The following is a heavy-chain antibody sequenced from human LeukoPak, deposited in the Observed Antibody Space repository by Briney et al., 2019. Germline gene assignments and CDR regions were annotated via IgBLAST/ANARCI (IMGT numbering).Heavy chain of an antibody. V-gene: IGHV4-59*01. CDR3: ASRKSGSPSTDAFDI. D-gene: IGHD1-26*01. J-gene: IGHJ3*02. Sequence: SETLSLTCTVSGGSISSYYWSWIRQPPGKGLEWIGYIYYTGSTNYNPSLKSRVTISVDTSKNLFSLKLSSVTAADTAVYYCASRKSGSPSTDAFDIWGRGTMVTVSS. CDR2: IYYTGST. CDR1: GGSISSYY.